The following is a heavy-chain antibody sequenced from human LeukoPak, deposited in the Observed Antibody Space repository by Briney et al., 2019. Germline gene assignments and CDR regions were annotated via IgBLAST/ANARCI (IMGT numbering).Heavy chain of an antibody. CDR1: GGSISTYY. CDR3: ASSSGWSAFDI. D-gene: IGHD6-19*01. J-gene: IGHJ3*02. Sequence: PSETLSLTCTVSGGSISTYYWSWVRQPARKGLEWIGRGFTSGTTNYNPSLKSRVTMSVDTSKNQFSLKLSYVTAADTAMYYCASSSGWSAFDIWGQGTMVTVSS. CDR2: GFTSGTT. V-gene: IGHV4-4*07.